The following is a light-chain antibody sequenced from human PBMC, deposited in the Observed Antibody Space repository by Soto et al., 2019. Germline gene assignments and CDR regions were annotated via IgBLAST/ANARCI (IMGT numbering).Light chain of an antibody. CDR1: SSNIGSNT. Sequence: QSLLTQPPSASVTPGQRVAISCSGSSSNIGSNTVNWYQQFPQTAPKLLIYSNNQRPSGVPDRFSGSKSGTSASLAISGLQSEDEADYYCAAWDDSLHGFYVFGTGTKVTVL. CDR2: SNN. V-gene: IGLV1-44*01. CDR3: AAWDDSLHGFYV. J-gene: IGLJ1*01.